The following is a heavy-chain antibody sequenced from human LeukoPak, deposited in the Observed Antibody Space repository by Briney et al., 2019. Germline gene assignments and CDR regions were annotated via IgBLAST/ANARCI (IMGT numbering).Heavy chain of an antibody. V-gene: IGHV3-21*01. J-gene: IGHJ3*02. CDR2: ISSSSSYI. CDR3: ARNRDYYDSSGYYYNDAFDI. CDR1: GFIFSSYS. Sequence: GGSLRLSCAASGFIFSSYSMNWVRQAPGKGLEWVASISSSSSYIYYADSVKGRFTISRDNAKNSLYLQMNSLRAEDTAVYYCARNRDYYDSSGYYYNDAFDIWGQGTMVTVSS. D-gene: IGHD3-22*01.